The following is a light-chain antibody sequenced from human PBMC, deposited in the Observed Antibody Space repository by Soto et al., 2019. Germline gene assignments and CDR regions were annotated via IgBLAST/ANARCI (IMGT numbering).Light chain of an antibody. CDR1: QSISSW. CDR2: DAS. V-gene: IGKV1-5*01. CDR3: QQYGDSVHT. J-gene: IGKJ4*01. Sequence: DIQMTQSPSILSTSVGDRVTITCRASQSISSWLAWYQQKPGQAPRLLIYDASNRATGIPARFSGSGSGTEFTLTISRLEPEDFEVYYCQQYGDSVHTFGGGTKVDTK.